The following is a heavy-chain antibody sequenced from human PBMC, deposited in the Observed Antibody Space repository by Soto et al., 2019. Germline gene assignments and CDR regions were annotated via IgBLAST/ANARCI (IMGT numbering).Heavy chain of an antibody. V-gene: IGHV3-53*04. J-gene: IGHJ5*02. Sequence: EVQLVESGGGLVQPGGSLRLSCAASGFTVSSNYLSWVRQAPGKGLEWVSVIYSGGSTYYADSVKGRFTISRHNSKNTLYLQMNSLRAEDTAVYYCARSTRGWFDPWGQGTLVTVSS. CDR2: IYSGGST. D-gene: IGHD1-1*01. CDR3: ARSTRGWFDP. CDR1: GFTVSSNY.